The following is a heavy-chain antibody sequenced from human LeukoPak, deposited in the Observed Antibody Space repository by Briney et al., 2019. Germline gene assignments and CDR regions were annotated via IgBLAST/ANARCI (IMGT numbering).Heavy chain of an antibody. V-gene: IGHV3-7*01. J-gene: IGHJ4*02. CDR2: INQDGSES. CDR1: GFAFRSYW. D-gene: IGHD3-22*01. Sequence: PGGSLRLSCAASGFAFRSYWMSWVRQAPGKGLEWVANINQDGSESHCVDSVKGRYTNSRDNAKNSLFLQMNSLRAEDTAVYYCARDWHYYDSTTYYYYFDCWGQGTLVTVSS. CDR3: ARDWHYYDSTTYYYYFDC.